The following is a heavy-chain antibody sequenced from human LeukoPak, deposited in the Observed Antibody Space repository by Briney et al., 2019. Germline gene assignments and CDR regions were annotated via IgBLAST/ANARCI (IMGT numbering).Heavy chain of an antibody. CDR2: IYSGGST. CDR1: GFTVSSNY. J-gene: IGHJ4*02. D-gene: IGHD1-26*01. Sequence: PGGSLRLSCAASGFTVSSNYMSWIRQAPGKGLEWVSVIYSGGSTYYADSVKGRFTISRDNSKSTLYLQMNSLRAEDTAVYYCARVSGSYRAADYWGQGTLVTVSS. V-gene: IGHV3-66*01. CDR3: ARVSGSYRAADY.